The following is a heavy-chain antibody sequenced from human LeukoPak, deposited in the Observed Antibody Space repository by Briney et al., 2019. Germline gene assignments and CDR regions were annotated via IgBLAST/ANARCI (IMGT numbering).Heavy chain of an antibody. CDR2: IYPGDSDT. D-gene: IGHD3-3*01. CDR3: ARAVTIFGVVIIHDAFDI. CDR1: GYSFTSYW. J-gene: IGHJ3*02. Sequence: GESLKISCKGSGYSFTSYWVGWVRQMPGKGLEWMGIIYPGDSDTRYSPSFQGQVTISADKSISTAYLQWSSLKASDTAMYYCARAVTIFGVVIIHDAFDIWGQGTMVTVSS. V-gene: IGHV5-51*01.